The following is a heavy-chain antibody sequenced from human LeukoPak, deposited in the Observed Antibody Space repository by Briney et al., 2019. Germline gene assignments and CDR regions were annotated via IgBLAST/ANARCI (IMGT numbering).Heavy chain of an antibody. D-gene: IGHD6-13*01. V-gene: IGHV3-66*01. CDR2: IYTGGST. Sequence: PGGSLRLSCAVSGFTVSSNYMSWVRQAPGKGLEWVSVIYTGGSTYYADSVKGRFTVSRDNSKNTLYLQMNSLRAEDTAVYYCARDRNAAATDYWGQGTLVTVYS. CDR3: ARDRNAAATDY. J-gene: IGHJ4*02. CDR1: GFTVSSNY.